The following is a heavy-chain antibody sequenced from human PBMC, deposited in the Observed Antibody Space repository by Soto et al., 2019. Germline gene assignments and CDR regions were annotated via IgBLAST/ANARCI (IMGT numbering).Heavy chain of an antibody. D-gene: IGHD1-26*01. CDR2: ISSTSDFI. V-gene: IGHV3-21*02. Sequence: EVQLVESGGGLVKPGGSLRLSCAASGCTFSNFAMSWVRQAPGKGLEWVSSISSTSDFIYYADSLKGRVTISRDNAKSSLSLQINFLGAEDTAVYYCARGSYYAYWGQGTLVTVSS. J-gene: IGHJ4*02. CDR3: ARGSYYAY. CDR1: GCTFSNFA.